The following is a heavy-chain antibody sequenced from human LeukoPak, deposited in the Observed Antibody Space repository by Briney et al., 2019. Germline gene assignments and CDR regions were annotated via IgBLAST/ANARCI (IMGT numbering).Heavy chain of an antibody. Sequence: SETLSLTCTVSGGSISSYYWSCIRQPPGKGLEWSGYIYYSGNTAYNPSLKSRITISVDTSRNHSSLRLNSVTAADTAVYYCARETTALDYWGPGTLVTVSS. V-gene: IGHV4-59*01. J-gene: IGHJ4*02. CDR1: GGSISSYY. CDR2: IYYSGNT. D-gene: IGHD1-1*01. CDR3: ARETTALDY.